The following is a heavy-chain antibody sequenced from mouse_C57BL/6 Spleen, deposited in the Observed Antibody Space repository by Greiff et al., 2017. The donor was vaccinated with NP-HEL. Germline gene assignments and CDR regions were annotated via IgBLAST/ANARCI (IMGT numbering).Heavy chain of an antibody. V-gene: IGHV1-69*01. J-gene: IGHJ4*01. CDR3: ARYYGSSYRAMDY. Sequence: VQLQQPGAELVMPGASVKLSCKASGYTFTSYWMHWVKQRPGQGLEWIGEIDPSDSYTNYNQKFKGKSTLTVDKSSSTAYMQLSSLTSEDSAVYYCARYYGSSYRAMDYWGQGTSVTVSS. D-gene: IGHD1-1*01. CDR1: GYTFTSYW. CDR2: IDPSDSYT.